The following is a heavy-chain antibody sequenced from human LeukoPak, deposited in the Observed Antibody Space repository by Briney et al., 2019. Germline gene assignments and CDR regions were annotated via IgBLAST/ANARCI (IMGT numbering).Heavy chain of an antibody. CDR2: IYSGGST. CDR1: GSTVSSNY. V-gene: IGHV3-66*02. D-gene: IGHD2-15*01. J-gene: IGHJ4*02. CDR3: ARSQLGMVAYFDY. Sequence: GGSLRLSCAASGSTVSSNYMSWVRQAPGKGLEWVSVIYSGGSTYYADSVKGRFTISRDNSKNTLYLQMNSLRAEDTAVYYCARSQLGMVAYFDYWGQGTLVTVSS.